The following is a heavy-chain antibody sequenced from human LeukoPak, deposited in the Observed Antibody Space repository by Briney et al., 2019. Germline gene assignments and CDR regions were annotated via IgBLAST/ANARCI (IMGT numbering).Heavy chain of an antibody. CDR1: GFTFSSYA. J-gene: IGHJ4*02. D-gene: IGHD5-18*01. CDR2: ISYDGSNK. V-gene: IGHV3-30*04. CDR3: ARTPRDTAMSNSVFDY. Sequence: GGSLRLSCAASGFTFSSYAMHWVRQAPGKGLEWVAVISYDGSNKYYADSVKGRFTISRDNSKNTLYPQMNSLRAEDTAVYYCARTPRDTAMSNSVFDYWGQGTLVTVSS.